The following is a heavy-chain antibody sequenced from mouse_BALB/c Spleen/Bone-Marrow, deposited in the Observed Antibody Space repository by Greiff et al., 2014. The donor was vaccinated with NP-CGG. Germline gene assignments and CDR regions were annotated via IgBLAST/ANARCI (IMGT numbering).Heavy chain of an antibody. CDR3: ARDMGGLLFDY. Sequence: EVKLMESGGGLVQPGGSLRLSCATSGFTFTDYYMNWVRQPPGKALEWLGFIRNKAYSYTTEYSASVKGRFTISRDNPQSILYLQMNTLRAEDSATYYCARDMGGLLFDYWGQGTTLTVSS. D-gene: IGHD2-3*01. J-gene: IGHJ2*01. CDR2: IRNKAYSYTT. CDR1: GFTFTDYY. V-gene: IGHV7-3*02.